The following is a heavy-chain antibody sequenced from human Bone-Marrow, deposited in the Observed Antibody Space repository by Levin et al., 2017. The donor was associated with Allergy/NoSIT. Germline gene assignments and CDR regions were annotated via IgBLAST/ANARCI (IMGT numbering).Heavy chain of an antibody. CDR3: ATVPPVSWAFDH. V-gene: IGHV4-34*01. CDR2: ISHGGST. Sequence: TSETLSLTCAVYGGSFSGYYFSWIRQPLGKGLEWIGEISHGGSTNYNPSLKSRVTVSFDTSKNHFSMKLSSVTAADTAVYYCATVPPVSWAFDHWGQGTLVTVSS. J-gene: IGHJ4*02. CDR1: GGSFSGYY. D-gene: IGHD1-26*01.